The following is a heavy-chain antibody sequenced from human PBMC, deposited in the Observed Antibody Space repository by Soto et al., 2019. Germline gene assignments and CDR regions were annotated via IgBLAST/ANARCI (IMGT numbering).Heavy chain of an antibody. CDR2: IFYSGTT. J-gene: IGHJ6*02. D-gene: IGHD1-1*01. CDR1: GDSISSADYY. CDR3: ARDLWVEPELYYYGMDV. V-gene: IGHV4-30-4*01. Sequence: SETLSLTCTVSGDSISSADYYWSWIRQTPGKGLEWIGHIFYSGTTYYNPSLKSRLTISVDTSKDHFSLRLTSVTAADTAAYYCARDLWVEPELYYYGMDVWGQGTTVTVSS.